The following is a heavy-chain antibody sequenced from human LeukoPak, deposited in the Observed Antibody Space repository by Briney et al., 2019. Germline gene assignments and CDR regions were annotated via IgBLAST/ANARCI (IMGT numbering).Heavy chain of an antibody. CDR3: ARARRVTTIYYYYYYMDV. D-gene: IGHD4-17*01. CDR1: RFTFSTYW. V-gene: IGHV3-74*01. CDR2: INSDGSST. Sequence: GGSLRLSCAASRFTFSTYWMHWVRQAPGKGLVWVSRINSDGSSTGYADSVKGRFTISRDNAKNTLYLQMNSLRAEDTALYYCARARRVTTIYYYYYYMDVWGKGTTVTVSS. J-gene: IGHJ6*03.